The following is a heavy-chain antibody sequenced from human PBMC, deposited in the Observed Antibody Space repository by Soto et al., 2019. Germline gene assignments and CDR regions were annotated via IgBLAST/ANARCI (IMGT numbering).Heavy chain of an antibody. V-gene: IGHV4-34*01. CDR2: INHSGST. Sequence: SETLSLTCAVYGGSFSGYYWSWIRQPPGKGLEWIGEINHSGSTNYNPSLKSRVTISVDTSKNQFSLKLSSVTAADTAVYYCARFQAGWFDPWGQGTLVTVSS. CDR3: ARFQAGWFDP. J-gene: IGHJ5*02. CDR1: GGSFSGYY.